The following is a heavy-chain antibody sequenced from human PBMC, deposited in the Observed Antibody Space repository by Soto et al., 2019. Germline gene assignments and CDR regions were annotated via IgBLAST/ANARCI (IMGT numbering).Heavy chain of an antibody. J-gene: IGHJ4*02. CDR2: IRDKAQGFST. Sequence: GGSLRLSCVASGFALGDHYMDWVRQAPGKGLEWVGLIRDKAQGFSTIYAESVKGRFTISRDDSKNLLYLQMNSLTIEDTAVYYCGDLTWGAPYSPWGQGTLVTVSS. D-gene: IGHD2-15*01. CDR1: GFALGDHY. V-gene: IGHV3-72*01. CDR3: GDLTWGAPYSP.